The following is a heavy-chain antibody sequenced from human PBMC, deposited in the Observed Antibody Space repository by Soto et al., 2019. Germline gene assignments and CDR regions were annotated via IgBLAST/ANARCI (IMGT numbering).Heavy chain of an antibody. CDR2: IIPIFGTA. J-gene: IGHJ3*02. CDR1: GGTFSSYA. Sequence: QVQLVQSGAEVKKPGSSVKVSCKASGGTFSSYAISWVRQAPGQGLEWMGGIIPIFGTANYAQKFQGRVTITADKSTSTAYMELSSLRSEDTAVYYCASAIVMVVAATRGLDAFDIWGQGTMVTVSS. V-gene: IGHV1-69*06. D-gene: IGHD2-15*01. CDR3: ASAIVMVVAATRGLDAFDI.